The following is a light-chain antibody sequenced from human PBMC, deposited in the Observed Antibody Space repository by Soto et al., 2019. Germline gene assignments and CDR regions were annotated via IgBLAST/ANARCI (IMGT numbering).Light chain of an antibody. J-gene: IGKJ1*01. CDR1: QSVSSW. V-gene: IGKV1-5*01. CDR2: DAS. CDR3: QQCSSYPWT. Sequence: DIQMTQSPSSLSASVGDTVTINCRANQSVSSWLAWYQQKPDQTPKLLIYDASTLETGVPSRFAGSEAETEFTLTISGLQPDDFATYYCQQCSSYPWTFGQGTRVEIK.